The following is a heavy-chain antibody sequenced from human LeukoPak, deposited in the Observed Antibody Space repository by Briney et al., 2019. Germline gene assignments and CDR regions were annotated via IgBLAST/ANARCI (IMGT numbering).Heavy chain of an antibody. Sequence: ASVKVSCKASGYTFTSYGISWVRQAPGQGLEWMGWISAYNGNTNYAQKLQGRVTMTTDTSTSTAYMELRSLRSDDTAVYYCARDVPYYGSGSYRHQLPEYYYYYGMDVWGKGTTVTVSS. D-gene: IGHD3-10*01. CDR3: ARDVPYYGSGSYRHQLPEYYYYYGMDV. V-gene: IGHV1-18*04. CDR2: ISAYNGNT. CDR1: GYTFTSYG. J-gene: IGHJ6*04.